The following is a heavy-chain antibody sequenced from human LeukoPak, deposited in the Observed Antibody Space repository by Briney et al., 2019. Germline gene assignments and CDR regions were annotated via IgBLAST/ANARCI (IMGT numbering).Heavy chain of an antibody. CDR2: ITISGHTK. CDR1: GFDLSTYE. Sequence: GGSLRLSCAASGFDLSTYEMNWVRQAPGKGLEWIADITISGHTKNYADSVKGRFTISRDNARTSLYLQVNSLRVEDTGVYYCARGDPHADLWGQGTLVTVSS. CDR3: ARGDPHADL. J-gene: IGHJ5*02. V-gene: IGHV3-48*03.